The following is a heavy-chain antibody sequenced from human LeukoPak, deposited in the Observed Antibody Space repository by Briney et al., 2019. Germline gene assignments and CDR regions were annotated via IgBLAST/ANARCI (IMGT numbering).Heavy chain of an antibody. J-gene: IGHJ6*02. CDR3: ARAYGYYYDSSGRYYYYGMDV. CDR1: GYTFTSYG. V-gene: IGHV1-18*01. D-gene: IGHD3-22*01. CDR2: ISAYNGNT. Sequence: ASVKVSCKASGYTFTSYGISWVRQAPGQGLEWMGWISAYNGNTNYAQKLQGRVTMTTDTSTRTAYMELRSLRSDDTAVYYCARAYGYYYDSSGRYYYYGMDVWGQGTTVTVSS.